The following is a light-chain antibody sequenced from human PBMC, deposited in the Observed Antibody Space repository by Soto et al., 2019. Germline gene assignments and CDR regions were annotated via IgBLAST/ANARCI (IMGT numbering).Light chain of an antibody. CDR1: QSISTY. Sequence: DIQMTQSPSSLSASVGDRVTITCRASQSISTYLNWYQQKPGKAPKLLMYATSNLQSGVPSRFSGSGSGTDFTLTISSLQPEDFATYYCQQSYSTPFTFGPGTKVDIK. V-gene: IGKV1-39*01. CDR2: ATS. CDR3: QQSYSTPFT. J-gene: IGKJ3*01.